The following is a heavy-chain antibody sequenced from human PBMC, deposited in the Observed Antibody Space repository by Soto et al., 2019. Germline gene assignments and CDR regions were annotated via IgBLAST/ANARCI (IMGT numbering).Heavy chain of an antibody. D-gene: IGHD5-18*01. CDR3: AKTAGYSYADYYYSAMDV. V-gene: IGHV3-23*01. CDR1: GFTFMNYA. Sequence: PGGSLRLSCAASGFTFMNYAMSWVRQAPGKGLEWVSGISGRGDGTYYADSVKGRFTISRDNSKNTLYLQMNSLRAEDTALYFCAKTAGYSYADYYYSAMDVWGQGTTVTVSS. J-gene: IGHJ6*02. CDR2: ISGRGDGT.